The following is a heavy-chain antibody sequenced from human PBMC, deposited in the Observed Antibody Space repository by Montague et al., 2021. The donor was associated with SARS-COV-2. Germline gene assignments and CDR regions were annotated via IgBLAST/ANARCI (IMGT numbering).Heavy chain of an antibody. CDR2: ISTSAYTT. V-gene: IGHV3-48*03. J-gene: IGHJ3*02. D-gene: IGHD3-16*02. Sequence: SLRLSCAASGFTFSNYDMNWARQAPGKGPEWISYISTSAYTTSYAGSVKGRFTISRDNGKNSLCLQMNSLRVEDTAVYYCTRDYRSIVGDGLDIWGQGTKVTVSS. CDR3: TRDYRSIVGDGLDI. CDR1: GFTFSNYD.